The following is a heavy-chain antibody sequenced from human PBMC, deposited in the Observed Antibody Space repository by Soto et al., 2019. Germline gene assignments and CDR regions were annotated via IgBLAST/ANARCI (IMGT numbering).Heavy chain of an antibody. CDR1: GYTFTSYD. J-gene: IGHJ6*02. V-gene: IGHV1-8*01. Sequence: QVQLVQSGAEVKKPGASVKVSCKASGYTFTSYDINWVRQATGQGLEWMGWMNPNSGNTGYAQKFQGRVTMTRNTSISTAYMELSSLRSEDTAVYYCARGKLGYCSCGSCYPYYYYYYGMDAWGQGTTVTVSS. D-gene: IGHD2-15*01. CDR2: MNPNSGNT. CDR3: ARGKLGYCSCGSCYPYYYYYYGMDA.